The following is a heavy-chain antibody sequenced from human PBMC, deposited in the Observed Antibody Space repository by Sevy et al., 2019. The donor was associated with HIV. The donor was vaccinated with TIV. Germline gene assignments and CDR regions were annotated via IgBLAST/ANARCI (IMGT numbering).Heavy chain of an antibody. CDR1: GLTLSDAW. V-gene: IGHV3-15*01. Sequence: GGSLRLSCAASGLTLSDAWMSWVRQAPGKGLEWVGRIKSKTDGGPTDYAAPVKGRFTISRDESKNTLYLQMNSLKTDDTAVYYCTTDAHDFTNYPSPYYFDQWGQGTLVTVSS. CDR2: IKSKTDGGPT. CDR3: TTDAHDFTNYPSPYYFDQ. D-gene: IGHD4-4*01. J-gene: IGHJ4*02.